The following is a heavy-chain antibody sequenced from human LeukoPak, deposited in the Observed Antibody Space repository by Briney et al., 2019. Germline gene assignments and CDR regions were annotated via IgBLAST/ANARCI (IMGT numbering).Heavy chain of an antibody. Sequence: SETLSLTCTVSGYSISSGYYWGWIRQPPGKGLEWIGSIYHSGSTYYNPSLKSRVTISVDTSKNQFSLKLSSVTAADTAVYYCARDFLVVGATGGFYWGQGTLVTVSS. J-gene: IGHJ4*02. CDR1: GYSISSGYY. CDR2: IYHSGST. D-gene: IGHD1-26*01. CDR3: ARDFLVVGATGGFY. V-gene: IGHV4-38-2*02.